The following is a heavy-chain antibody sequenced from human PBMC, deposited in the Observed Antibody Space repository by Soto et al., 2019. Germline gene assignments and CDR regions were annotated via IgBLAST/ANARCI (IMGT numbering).Heavy chain of an antibody. CDR1: GYTFTSYD. V-gene: IGHV1-8*01. CDR2: MNPNSGNT. Sequence: ASVKVSCKASGYTFTSYDINWVRQATGQGLEWMGWMNPNSGNTGYAQKFRGRVTMTRNTSISTAYMELSSLRSEDTAVYYCARGFNILTGIDYWGQGTLVTVSS. J-gene: IGHJ4*02. CDR3: ARGFNILTGIDY. D-gene: IGHD3-9*01.